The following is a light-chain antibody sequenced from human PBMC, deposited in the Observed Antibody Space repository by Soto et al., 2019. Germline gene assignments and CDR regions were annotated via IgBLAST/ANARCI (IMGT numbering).Light chain of an antibody. CDR1: KLGDKY. CDR3: QAWDINTMV. Sequence: SYELTQPPSVSVSPGQTASITCSGDKLGDKYASWHQQKPGQSPVLVIYQDIRRPSGIPERFSGSSSGNTATLTNSGTQAMDEADYYCQAWDINTMVFGGGTKLTVL. J-gene: IGLJ2*01. V-gene: IGLV3-1*01. CDR2: QDI.